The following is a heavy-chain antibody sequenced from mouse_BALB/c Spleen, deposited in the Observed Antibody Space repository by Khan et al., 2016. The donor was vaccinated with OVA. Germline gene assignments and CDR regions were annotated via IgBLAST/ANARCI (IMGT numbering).Heavy chain of an antibody. J-gene: IGHJ4*01. CDR1: GSTFTSYW. D-gene: IGHD1-1*01. CDR3: ARENYGGRTCYAMDY. V-gene: IGHV1S41*01. CDR2: IAPGSGSS. Sequence: DLVKPGASVKLSCKASGSTFTSYWINWIKQRPGQGLEWIGRIAPGSGSSSYNEMFKGKATLTSDTSSSTAYIHLSRLSSEDTAVYFCARENYGGRTCYAMDYWGQGTSVTVSS.